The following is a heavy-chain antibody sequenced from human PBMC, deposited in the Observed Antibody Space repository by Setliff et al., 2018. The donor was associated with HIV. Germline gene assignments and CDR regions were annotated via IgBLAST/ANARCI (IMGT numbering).Heavy chain of an antibody. J-gene: IGHJ4*02. CDR1: GGSISGYY. CDR2: IYYIGNT. CDR3: ARGRSRYYYDGSGYYVDY. Sequence: SETLSLTCTVSGGSISGYYWSWIRQPPGKGLEWIGYIYYIGNTNYNPSRKGRVTLSVDTSKNQLSLKLSSVTAADTAVYYCARGRSRYYYDGSGYYVDYWGQGTLVTVSS. D-gene: IGHD3-22*01. V-gene: IGHV4-59*01.